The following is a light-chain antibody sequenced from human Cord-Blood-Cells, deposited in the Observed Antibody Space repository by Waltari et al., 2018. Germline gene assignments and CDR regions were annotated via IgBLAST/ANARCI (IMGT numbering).Light chain of an antibody. Sequence: ELVLTQPPGTLSLSPVERATFSCRASQSVSSSYLAWYQQKPGQAPRLLIYGASSRATGIPDRFSGSGSGTDFTLTISRLEPEDFVVYYCQQYGSSPGTFGQGTKVEIK. CDR2: GAS. CDR3: QQYGSSPGT. J-gene: IGKJ1*01. V-gene: IGKV3-20*01. CDR1: QSVSSSY.